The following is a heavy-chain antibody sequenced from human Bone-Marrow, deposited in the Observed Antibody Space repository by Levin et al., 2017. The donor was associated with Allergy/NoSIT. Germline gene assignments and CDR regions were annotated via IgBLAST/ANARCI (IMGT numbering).Heavy chain of an antibody. CDR1: GGSISSYY. CDR2: IYSSGNT. CDR3: ARGGPSWDYFDY. V-gene: IGHV4-59*08. Sequence: SETLSLTCTVSGGSISSYYWSWIRQPPGKGLEWIGYIYSSGNTNYNPSLKSRVTMTVDTSKNQFSLKLTSVTAADTAVYYCARGGPSWDYFDYWGQGALVTVSS. J-gene: IGHJ4*02. D-gene: IGHD3-16*01.